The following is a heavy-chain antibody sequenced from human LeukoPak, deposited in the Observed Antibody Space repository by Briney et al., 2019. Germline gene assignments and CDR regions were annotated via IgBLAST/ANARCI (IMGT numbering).Heavy chain of an antibody. V-gene: IGHV3-7*03. Sequence: GGSLRLSCAASGFMFSSNWMSWVRLAPGKGLEWVANIKEDGTETYYVDSVKGRFTISRDNAKNSLYLQMSSLGVEDTAVYYCAKEGRSLQTYWGQGTLVTVSS. J-gene: IGHJ4*02. D-gene: IGHD5-24*01. CDR2: IKEDGTET. CDR3: AKEGRSLQTY. CDR1: GFMFSSNW.